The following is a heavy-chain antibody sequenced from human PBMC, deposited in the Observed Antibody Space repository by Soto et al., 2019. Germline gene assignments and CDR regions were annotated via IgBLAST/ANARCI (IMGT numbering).Heavy chain of an antibody. V-gene: IGHV4-34*01. Sequence: QVQLQQWGAGLLKPSETLSLTCAVYGGSFSGYYWSWIRQPPGKGLEWSGEINHSGSTNYNPSLKIRVTRSVDKSKNQFSLKLSSVAAADTAVYYCARLGDYGDYSDYWGQGTLVTVSS. CDR2: INHSGST. J-gene: IGHJ4*02. CDR1: GGSFSGYY. D-gene: IGHD4-17*01. CDR3: ARLGDYGDYSDY.